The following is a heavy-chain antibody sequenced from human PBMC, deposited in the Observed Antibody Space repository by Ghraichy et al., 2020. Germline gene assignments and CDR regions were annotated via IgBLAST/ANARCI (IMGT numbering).Heavy chain of an antibody. CDR2: INHSGST. D-gene: IGHD3-3*01. Sequence: SCAVYGGSFSGYYWSWIRQPPGKGLEWIGEINHSGSTNYNPPLKSRVTISVDTSKNQFSLKLSSVTAADTAVYYCARVGGTIFGVVRAFDIWGQGTMVTVSS. CDR1: GGSFSGYY. CDR3: ARVGGTIFGVVRAFDI. V-gene: IGHV4-34*01. J-gene: IGHJ3*02.